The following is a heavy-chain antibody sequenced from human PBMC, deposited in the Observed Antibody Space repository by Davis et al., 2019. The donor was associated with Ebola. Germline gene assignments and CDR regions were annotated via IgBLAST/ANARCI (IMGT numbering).Heavy chain of an antibody. CDR2: INHSGST. D-gene: IGHD1-1*01. CDR3: ARGLYPWELDY. J-gene: IGHJ4*02. V-gene: IGHV4-34*01. Sequence: SETLSLTCAVYGGSFSGYYWRWIRPPPGKGLEWIGEINHSGSTNYNPSLKSRVTISVDTSKNQFSLKLSSVTAADTAVYYCARGLYPWELDYWGQGTLVTVSS. CDR1: GGSFSGYY.